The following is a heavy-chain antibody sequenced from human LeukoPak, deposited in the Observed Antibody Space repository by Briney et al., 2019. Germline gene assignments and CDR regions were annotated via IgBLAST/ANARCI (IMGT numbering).Heavy chain of an antibody. D-gene: IGHD3-22*01. V-gene: IGHV4-59*01. CDR1: GGSISSYY. CDR3: ARDVPYYYDSNGAFDI. CDR2: IYYSGST. J-gene: IGHJ3*02. Sequence: SETLSLTCTVSGGSISSYYWSWIRQPPGKGLEWIGYIYYSGSTNYNPSLKSRVTISVDTSKNQFSLKLSSVTAADTAVYYCARDVPYYYDSNGAFDIWGQGTMVTVSS.